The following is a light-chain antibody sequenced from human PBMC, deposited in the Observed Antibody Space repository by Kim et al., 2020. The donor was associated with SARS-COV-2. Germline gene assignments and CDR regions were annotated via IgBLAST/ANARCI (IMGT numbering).Light chain of an antibody. CDR3: QAWDSSTEV. CDR2: QDS. CDR1: KLGDKY. J-gene: IGLJ1*01. Sequence: SVSPGQTASITCCGDKLGDKYACWYQQKPGQAPVVGIYQDSKRPSGIPERFSGSNSGNTATLTISGTQAMDEADYYCQAWDSSTEVFGTGTKVTVL. V-gene: IGLV3-1*01.